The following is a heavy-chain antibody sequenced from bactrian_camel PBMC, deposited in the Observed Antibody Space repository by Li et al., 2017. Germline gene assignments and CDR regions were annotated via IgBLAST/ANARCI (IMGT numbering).Heavy chain of an antibody. CDR1: GDIIGRYC. J-gene: IGHJ4*01. CDR3: AADGGACTWYAFSAFPVYEYNY. Sequence: HVQLVESGGGSVQVGGSLRLSCVASGDIIGRYCMGWFRQIPDKECEGVAAINTDGGTTYADSVKGRFTISQNDAKNTLYLQMNSLKPEDTAMYFCAADGGACTWYAFSAFPVYEYNYWGQGTQVTVS. V-gene: IGHV3S55*01. D-gene: IGHD6*01. CDR2: INTDGGT.